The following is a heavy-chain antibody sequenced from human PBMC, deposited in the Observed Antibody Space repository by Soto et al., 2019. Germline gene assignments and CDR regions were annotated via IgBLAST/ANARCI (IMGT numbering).Heavy chain of an antibody. V-gene: IGHV4-31*03. CDR1: GGSISSGGYY. CDR3: ARGGIVVVPAAQYNWFDP. Sequence: SETLSLTCTVSGGSISSGGYYWSWIRQHPGKGLEWIGYIYYSGSTYYNPSLKSRVTISVDTSKNQFSLKLSSVTAADTAVYYCARGGIVVVPAAQYNWFDPWGQGTLVTVSS. CDR2: IYYSGST. D-gene: IGHD2-2*01. J-gene: IGHJ5*02.